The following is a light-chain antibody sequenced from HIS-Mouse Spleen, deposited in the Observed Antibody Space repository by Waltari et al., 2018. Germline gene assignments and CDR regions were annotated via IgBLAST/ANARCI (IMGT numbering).Light chain of an antibody. Sequence: DIVMTQSPDSLAVSLGERATINCKSSQSVLYSSNNKNYLAWYQQKPGQPPKLLIYWASTRESGVPDRFGGSGSGADFTLTISSLQAEDVAVYYCQQDYSAPGTFGQGTKVEIK. CDR3: QQDYSAPGT. J-gene: IGKJ1*01. V-gene: IGKV4-1*01. CDR1: QSVLYSSNNKNY. CDR2: WAS.